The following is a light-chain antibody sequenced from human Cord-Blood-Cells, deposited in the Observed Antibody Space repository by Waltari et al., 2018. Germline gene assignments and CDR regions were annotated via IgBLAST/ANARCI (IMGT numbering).Light chain of an antibody. CDR3: QQSYSTPPFT. CDR1: QSISSY. V-gene: IGKV1-39*01. J-gene: IGKJ3*01. CDR2: AAS. Sequence: IQLTQSPSSLSASVGDRVTITCRASQSISSYLNWYQQKPGKAPKLLIHAASSLQSGVPSRFSGSGSGTDFTLPISSLQPEDFATYYCQQSYSTPPFTFGPGTKVDIK.